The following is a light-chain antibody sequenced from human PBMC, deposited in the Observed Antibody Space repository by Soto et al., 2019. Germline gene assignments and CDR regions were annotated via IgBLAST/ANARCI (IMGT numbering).Light chain of an antibody. CDR2: EAY. V-gene: IGKV1-39*01. CDR3: QRSYSTRVT. Sequence: IQLTQSPSSLSASIGDRVTITCRASQDINSYLAWYQQKPGKAPNLLIYEAYILQRGVPSRFSGSNSGTDFTLTIRSVQPEDFATYYCQRSYSTRVTFGQGTRLEIK. J-gene: IGKJ5*01. CDR1: QDINSY.